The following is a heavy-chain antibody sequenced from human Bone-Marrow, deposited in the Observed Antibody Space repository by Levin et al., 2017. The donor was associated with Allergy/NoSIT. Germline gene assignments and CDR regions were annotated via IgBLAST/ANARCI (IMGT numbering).Heavy chain of an antibody. CDR3: ARDPDYYDRAFDT. CDR2: INPNSGGT. J-gene: IGHJ3*02. D-gene: IGHD3-22*01. V-gene: IGHV1-2*02. CDR1: GYTFTDYY. Sequence: ASVKVSCKASGYTFTDYYMNWVRQAPGRGLEWMGWINPNSGGTNYAQKFQGRVTMTRDTSISTAYMELSGLRSDDTAVYYCARDPDYYDRAFDTWGQGTMVTVSS.